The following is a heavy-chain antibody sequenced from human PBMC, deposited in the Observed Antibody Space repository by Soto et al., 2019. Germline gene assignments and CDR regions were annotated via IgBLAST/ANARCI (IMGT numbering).Heavy chain of an antibody. CDR3: ARGGWSNDY. D-gene: IGHD6-19*01. Sequence: SETLSLTCTVSGGSINNNYWSWIRQPPGKGLEWIGYVYYTGSTNYNPSLKSRVTISVDTSKNQFSLKLTSVTAADTAVYYCARGGWSNDYWGQGTLVTVSS. CDR1: GGSINNNY. V-gene: IGHV4-59*01. CDR2: VYYTGST. J-gene: IGHJ4*02.